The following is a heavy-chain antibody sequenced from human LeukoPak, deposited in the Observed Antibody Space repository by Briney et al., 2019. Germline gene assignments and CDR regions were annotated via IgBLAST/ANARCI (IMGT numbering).Heavy chain of an antibody. D-gene: IGHD3-10*01. CDR3: ATNGPRLLWFGELSGGDY. Sequence: ASVKVSCKVSGYTLTELSMHWLRQAPGKGLEWMGGFDPEDGETIYAQKFQGRVTMTEDTSTDTAYMELSSLRSEDTAVYYCATNGPRLLWFGELSGGDYWGQGTLVTVSS. J-gene: IGHJ4*02. V-gene: IGHV1-24*01. CDR1: GYTLTELS. CDR2: FDPEDGET.